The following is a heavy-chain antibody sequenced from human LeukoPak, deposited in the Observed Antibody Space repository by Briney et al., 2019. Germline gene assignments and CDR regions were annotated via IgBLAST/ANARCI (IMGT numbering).Heavy chain of an antibody. V-gene: IGHV1-24*01. D-gene: IGHD3-10*01. Sequence: ASVKVSCKVSGYTLTELSMHWVRQAPGKGLEWMGGFDPEDGETIYAQKFQGRVTMTEDTSTDTAYMELSRLRSDDTAVYYCARAALNYGSGSYLDYWGQGTLVTVSS. J-gene: IGHJ4*02. CDR1: GYTLTELS. CDR3: ARAALNYGSGSYLDY. CDR2: FDPEDGET.